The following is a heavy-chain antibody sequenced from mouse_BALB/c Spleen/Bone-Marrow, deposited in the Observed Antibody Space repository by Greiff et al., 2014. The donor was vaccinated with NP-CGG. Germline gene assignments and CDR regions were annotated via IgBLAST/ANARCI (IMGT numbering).Heavy chain of an antibody. V-gene: IGHV1S135*01. CDR1: GYAFTNYN. J-gene: IGHJ4*01. CDR2: FDPYNGGT. Sequence: EVHLVESGPELVKPGASVKVSCKASGYAFTNYNMYWVKQSHGKSLEWIGYFDPYNGGTSYNQKFKGKATLTVDKSSSTAYMHLNSLTSEDSAVYYCARSFAMDYWGQGTSVTVSS. CDR3: ARSFAMDY.